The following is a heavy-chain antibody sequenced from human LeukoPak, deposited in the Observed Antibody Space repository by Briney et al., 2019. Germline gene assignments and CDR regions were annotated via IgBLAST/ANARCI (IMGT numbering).Heavy chain of an antibody. CDR1: GFTFSSYS. J-gene: IGHJ4*02. V-gene: IGHV3-21*01. Sequence: PGGSLRLSCAASGFTFSSYSMNWVRQAPGKGLEWVSSISSSSSYIYYADSVKGRFTISRDNAKNSLYLQMNSLRAEDTAVYYCARGDVAVAGLGGDSWGQGTLVTVSS. CDR2: ISSSSSYI. CDR3: ARGDVAVAGLGGDS. D-gene: IGHD6-19*01.